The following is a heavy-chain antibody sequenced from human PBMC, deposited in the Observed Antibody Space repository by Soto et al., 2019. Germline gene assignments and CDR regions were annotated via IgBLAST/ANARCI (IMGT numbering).Heavy chain of an antibody. J-gene: IGHJ4*02. CDR2: VSGSGGST. D-gene: IGHD3-10*01. Sequence: EVQLLESGGGLVQPGGSLRLSCAASGFTFSSYAMRWVRQAPGEGLEWVSAVSGSGGSTYYADSVKGRFTISRDNSKNTRYLQMNSLRAADTAVYYCARRGPGSDFDYWGQGTLVTVSS. V-gene: IGHV3-23*01. CDR3: ARRGPGSDFDY. CDR1: GFTFSSYA.